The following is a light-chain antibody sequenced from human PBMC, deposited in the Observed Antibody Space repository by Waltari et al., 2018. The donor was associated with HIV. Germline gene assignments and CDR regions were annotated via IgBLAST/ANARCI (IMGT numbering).Light chain of an antibody. CDR2: EVS. V-gene: IGLV2-14*01. J-gene: IGLJ3*02. Sequence: QSALTQPASVSGSPGPSITISCTGTSSDVVGYTHVSWYQQHPGKAPKLMIYEVSNRPSGVSNLFSGSKAGNTASLTISGLQAEDEADYYCSSYTSSSTRVFGGGTNLTVL. CDR3: SSYTSSSTRV. CDR1: SSDVVGYTH.